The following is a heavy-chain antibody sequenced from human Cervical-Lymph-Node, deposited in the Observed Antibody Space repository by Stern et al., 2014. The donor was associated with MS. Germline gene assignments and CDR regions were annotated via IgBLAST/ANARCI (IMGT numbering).Heavy chain of an antibody. CDR1: GYSFTHYW. J-gene: IGHJ4*02. Sequence: VQLGQSGAEVKQPGESLKISCKGSGYSFTHYWIGWLRQLPGQGLEGMGIIYPGDSDTRYRPSFQGQVTISADKSITPAYLQWSSLKASDTAMYYCARLRLDSSGYYIDCWGQGTLVTVSS. CDR2: IYPGDSDT. D-gene: IGHD3-22*01. CDR3: ARLRLDSSGYYIDC. V-gene: IGHV5-51*03.